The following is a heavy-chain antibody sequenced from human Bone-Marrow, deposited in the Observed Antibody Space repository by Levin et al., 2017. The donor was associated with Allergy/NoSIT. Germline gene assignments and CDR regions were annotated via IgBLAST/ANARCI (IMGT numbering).Heavy chain of an antibody. J-gene: IGHJ4*02. CDR2: ISSSSSYI. Sequence: SCAASGFTFSSYSMNWVRQAPGKGLEWVSSISSSSSYIYYADSVKGRFTISRDNAKNSLYLQMNSLRAEDTAVYYCARARVVVVVAATPAFDYWGQGTLVTVSS. CDR3: ARARVVVVVAATPAFDY. D-gene: IGHD2-15*01. CDR1: GFTFSSYS. V-gene: IGHV3-21*01.